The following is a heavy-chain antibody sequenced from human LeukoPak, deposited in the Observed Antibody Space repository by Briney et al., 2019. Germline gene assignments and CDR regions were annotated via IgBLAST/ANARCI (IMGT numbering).Heavy chain of an antibody. CDR1: GFTVSSNY. Sequence: GGSLRLSCAASGFTVSSNYMSWVRQAPGKGLEWVSAISDSGGSTHYADFVKGRFTISRDNSKNTLYLQMNSLRAEDTAVYYCARWNNLGYWGQGTLVTVSS. D-gene: IGHD1/OR15-1a*01. CDR3: ARWNNLGY. V-gene: IGHV3-53*01. CDR2: SDSGGST. J-gene: IGHJ4*02.